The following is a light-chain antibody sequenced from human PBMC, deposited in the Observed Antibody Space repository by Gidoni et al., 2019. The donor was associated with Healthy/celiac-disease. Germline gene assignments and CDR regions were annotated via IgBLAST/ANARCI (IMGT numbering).Light chain of an antibody. CDR2: GAS. CDR3: QQYGSSPLFT. J-gene: IGKJ3*01. CDR1: QSVSSSY. V-gene: IGKV3-20*01. Sequence: EIVLTQSPGTLSLSPGERATLTCRASQSVSSSYFAWYQQKPGQAPRLLIYGASSRATGIPDRFSGSGSGTDFTLTISRLEPEDFAVYYCQQYGSSPLFTFGPXTKVDIK.